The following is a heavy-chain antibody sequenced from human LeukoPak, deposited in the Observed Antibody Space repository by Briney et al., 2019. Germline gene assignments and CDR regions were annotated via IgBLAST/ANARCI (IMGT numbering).Heavy chain of an antibody. J-gene: IGHJ4*02. CDR2: TNYDGSYT. CDR3: AKGSGSLAARSTLDY. Sequence: GVSLRLSCVASRFTLSSYWMNWVRQAPGKGLVWVARTNYDGSYTDYADSVKGRFTISRDNAKNSLYLQMNSLRAEDMALYYCAKGSGSLAARSTLDYWGQGTLVTVSS. V-gene: IGHV3-74*01. D-gene: IGHD6-6*01. CDR1: RFTLSSYW.